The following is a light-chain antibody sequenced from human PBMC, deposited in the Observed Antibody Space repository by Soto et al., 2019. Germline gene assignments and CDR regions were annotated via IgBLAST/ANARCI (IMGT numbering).Light chain of an antibody. CDR2: DAS. CDR1: QSVSSY. V-gene: IGKV3-11*01. J-gene: IGKJ5*01. CDR3: QQRSNFIT. Sequence: EIVLTQSPATRSLSPGERATLSCRASQSVSSYLAWYQQKPGQAPRLLIYDASNRATGIPARFSGSGSGTDVTLTISSLEPEDVAVYYCQQRSNFITVGQGTRLEIK.